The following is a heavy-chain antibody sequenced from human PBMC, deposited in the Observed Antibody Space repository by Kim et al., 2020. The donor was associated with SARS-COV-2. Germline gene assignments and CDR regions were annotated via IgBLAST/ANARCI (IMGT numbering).Heavy chain of an antibody. J-gene: IGHJ2*01. V-gene: IGHV3-48*03. Sequence: GGSLRLSCAASGFTFSSYEMNWVRQAPGKGLEWVSYISSSGSTIYYADSVKGRFTISRDNAKNSLYLQMNSLRAEDTAVYYCARETQEGWYFDLWGRGTLVTVSS. CDR3: ARETQEGWYFDL. CDR2: ISSSGSTI. CDR1: GFTFSSYE.